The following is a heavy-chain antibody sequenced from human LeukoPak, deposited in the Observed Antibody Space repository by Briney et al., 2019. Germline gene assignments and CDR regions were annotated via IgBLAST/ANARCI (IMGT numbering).Heavy chain of an antibody. CDR2: INHSGST. D-gene: IGHD3-3*01. CDR1: GGSFSGYY. Sequence: SETLPLTCAVYGGSFSGYYWSWIRQPPGKGLEWIGEINHSGSTNYNPSLKSRVTISVDTSKNQFSLKLSSVTAADTAVYYCARRRYYDFWSGPRLDYWGQGTLVTVSS. CDR3: ARRRYYDFWSGPRLDY. J-gene: IGHJ4*02. V-gene: IGHV4-34*01.